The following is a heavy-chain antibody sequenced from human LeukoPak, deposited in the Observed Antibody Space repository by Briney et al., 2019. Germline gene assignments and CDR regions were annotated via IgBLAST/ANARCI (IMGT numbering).Heavy chain of an antibody. CDR3: AREARNCSGGSCYSRYFDY. D-gene: IGHD2-15*01. CDR1: GFTXXXXW. J-gene: IGHJ4*02. V-gene: IGHV3-74*01. Sequence: RLSXAAXGFTXXXXWMXXXXXXXXXXXXXVSXXXXDGNSTNYADSVKGRFTISRDSAKNTLYLQMNSLRADDTAVYYCAREARNCSGGSCYSRYFDYWGQGTLVTVSS. CDR2: XXXDGNST.